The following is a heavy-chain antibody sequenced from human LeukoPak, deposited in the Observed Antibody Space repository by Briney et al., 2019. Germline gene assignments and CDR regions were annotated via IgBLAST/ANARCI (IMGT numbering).Heavy chain of an antibody. CDR3: ARGQFWRGSEIRV. J-gene: IGHJ4*02. CDR2: INHRGST. D-gene: IGHD1-26*01. CDR1: GESFSGYY. Sequence: SETLSLTCRVDGESFSGYYWIWIRQPPGKGLEWIGEINHRGSTNYNPSLKSRVTLSVDTSNRQFSLNVTSMTAADTAMYYCARGQFWRGSEIRVWGQGTLVTVSS. V-gene: IGHV4-34*01.